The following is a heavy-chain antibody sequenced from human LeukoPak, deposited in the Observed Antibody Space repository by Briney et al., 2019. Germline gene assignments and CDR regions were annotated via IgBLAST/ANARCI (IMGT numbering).Heavy chain of an antibody. Sequence: PSETLSLTCTVTGGSISSNYWSWIRQPPGKGLEYIGYIYYTGSTNYNPSLKSRVTMSLDTSKNQFSLRLTSVTSADTAVYYCASIRTTRSAFCGQGTLVTVSS. CDR3: ASIRTTRSAF. CDR1: GGSISSNY. V-gene: IGHV4-59*01. J-gene: IGHJ4*02. D-gene: IGHD1-7*01. CDR2: IYYTGST.